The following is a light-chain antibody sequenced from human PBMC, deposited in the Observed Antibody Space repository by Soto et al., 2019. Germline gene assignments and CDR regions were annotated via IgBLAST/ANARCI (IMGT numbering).Light chain of an antibody. Sequence: NVFKQSPGTLSLSPGERATLSCRASQSVRNNYLAWYQQTPGHAPRLLISGASKRATGIPGRLSGSASGTDFTLASSRLEPEDFAVYYCQQYGSSGTFGQGTMVDVK. CDR3: QQYGSSGT. V-gene: IGKV3-20*01. J-gene: IGKJ1*01. CDR1: QSVRNNY. CDR2: GAS.